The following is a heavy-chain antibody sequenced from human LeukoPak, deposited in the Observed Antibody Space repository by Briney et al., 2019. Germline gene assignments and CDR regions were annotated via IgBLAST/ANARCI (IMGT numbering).Heavy chain of an antibody. Sequence: GGSLRLSCVASGFTFSSYEMNWVRQAPGKGLEWVSYITNTGTTIYYADSVKGRFTISRDNAKNSLYLQMNSLRAEDTAVYYCASGVADDAFDIWGQGTMVTVSS. J-gene: IGHJ3*02. CDR2: ITNTGTTI. D-gene: IGHD2-8*01. CDR1: GFTFSSYE. V-gene: IGHV3-48*03. CDR3: ASGVADDAFDI.